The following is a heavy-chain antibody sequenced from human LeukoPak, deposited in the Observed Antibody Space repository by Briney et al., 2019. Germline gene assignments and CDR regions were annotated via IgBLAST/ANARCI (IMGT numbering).Heavy chain of an antibody. Sequence: PSETLSLTWTVSGGSVSSGSYYWSWIRQPPGKGLEWIGYIYYSGSTNYNPSLKSRVTISVDTSKNQFSLKLSSVTAADTAVYYCARVDTAMAGDYWGQGTLVTVSS. V-gene: IGHV4-61*01. D-gene: IGHD5-18*01. J-gene: IGHJ4*02. CDR3: ARVDTAMAGDY. CDR2: IYYSGST. CDR1: GGSVSSGSYY.